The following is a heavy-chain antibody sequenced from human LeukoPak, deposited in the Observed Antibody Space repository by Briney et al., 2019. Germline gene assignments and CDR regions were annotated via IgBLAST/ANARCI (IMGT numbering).Heavy chain of an antibody. CDR3: ASGRGYSGSFFYYLDS. J-gene: IGHJ4*02. CDR2: TSYSGST. V-gene: IGHV4-61*08. Sequence: SETLSLTCTLSGGSVSSGGYYWSWIRQPPGKGLEWIGYTSYSGSTNYNPSLKSRITISIDTSKNQFFLKFSSVTAADTAVYFCASGRGYSGSFFYYLDSWGQGTLATVSS. CDR1: GGSVSSGGYY. D-gene: IGHD1-26*01.